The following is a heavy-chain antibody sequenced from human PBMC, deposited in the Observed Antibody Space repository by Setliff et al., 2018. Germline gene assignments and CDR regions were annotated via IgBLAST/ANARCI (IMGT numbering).Heavy chain of an antibody. CDR3: ARVDDTAEGD. V-gene: IGHV3-30*02. Sequence: PGGSLRLSCAASGFTFSSYGMHWVRQAPGKGLEWVAFIRYDGSNKYYADSVKGRFTISRDNAKNSLYLQMNSLRAEDTAVYYCARVDDTAEGDWGQGTLVTVSS. CDR2: IRYDGSNK. D-gene: IGHD3-9*01. J-gene: IGHJ4*02. CDR1: GFTFSSYG.